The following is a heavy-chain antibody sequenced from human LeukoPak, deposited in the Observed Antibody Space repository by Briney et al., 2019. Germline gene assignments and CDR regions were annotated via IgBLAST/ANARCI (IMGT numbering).Heavy chain of an antibody. D-gene: IGHD2-21*01. J-gene: IGHJ3*01. CDR3: AREGLWVGLDSGKTRQAYWES. Sequence: PGGSLRLSCAASGFTFSNYWMSWVRQAPGKGLKWVANIKEDGSEKYHADSVKGRFTISRDNAKNSLNLQMNSLRAEDTAVYYCAREGLWVGLDSGKTRQAYWESWGQGTMVTVSS. V-gene: IGHV3-7*04. CDR2: IKEDGSEK. CDR1: GFTFSNYW.